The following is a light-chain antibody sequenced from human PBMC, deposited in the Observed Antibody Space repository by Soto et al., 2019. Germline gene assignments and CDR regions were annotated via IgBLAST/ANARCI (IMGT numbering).Light chain of an antibody. CDR1: QSIRTS. V-gene: IGKV3-11*01. CDR3: QQRNVWPPIT. Sequence: EVVLTHSPATLSLSPGERATLSCRASQSIRTSLAWYQQKPGQAPRLVIFDASNRANGVPARFGGSGSGTDFTLTINSLESEDFAVYYCQQRNVWPPITFGQGKRLEIK. J-gene: IGKJ5*01. CDR2: DAS.